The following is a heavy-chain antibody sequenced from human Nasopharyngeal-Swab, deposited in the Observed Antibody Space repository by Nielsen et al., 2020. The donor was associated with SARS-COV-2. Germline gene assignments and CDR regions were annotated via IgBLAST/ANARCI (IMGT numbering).Heavy chain of an antibody. CDR3: ARHGSYCNGGGCFSD. J-gene: IGHJ4*02. V-gene: IGHV4-39*01. Sequence: SETLSLTCTVSGVSGDSISSSSYYWGWIRQPPGKGLEWIGSIYYGGKTYYNPSLNSRVTISVDTSKSQFSLKLTSVTAADTAVFYCARHGSYCNGGGCFSDWGQGTLVTVSS. D-gene: IGHD2-15*01. CDR1: GDSISSSSYY. CDR2: IYYGGKT.